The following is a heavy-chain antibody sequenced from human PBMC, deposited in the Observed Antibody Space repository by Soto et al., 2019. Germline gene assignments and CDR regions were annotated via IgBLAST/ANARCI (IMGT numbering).Heavy chain of an antibody. J-gene: IGHJ4*02. V-gene: IGHV1-69*06. D-gene: IGHD2-15*01. CDR1: GGSLSTNP. CDR2: TGSGTGPG. Sequence: SVKVSFKASGGSLSTNPISWVRQAPGQGLEWMGGTGSGTGPGNHAQKFQGRLTVTADKSTSTVYMELTNLSSEDTAVYYCARRHSGGFFRFFDSWGQGTLVTVSS. CDR3: ARRHSGGFFRFFDS.